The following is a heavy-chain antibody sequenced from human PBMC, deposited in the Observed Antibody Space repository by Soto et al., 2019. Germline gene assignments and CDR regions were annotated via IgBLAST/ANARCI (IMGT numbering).Heavy chain of an antibody. Sequence: SVKVSCKASGGTFSSYAISWVRQAPGQGLEWMGGIIPIFGTANYAQKFQGRVTITADESTSTAYMELSSLRSEDTAVYYCARDSSGIAVAGTGGYWGQGTLVTVSS. CDR1: GGTFSSYA. CDR2: IIPIFGTA. V-gene: IGHV1-69*13. D-gene: IGHD6-19*01. J-gene: IGHJ4*02. CDR3: ARDSSGIAVAGTGGY.